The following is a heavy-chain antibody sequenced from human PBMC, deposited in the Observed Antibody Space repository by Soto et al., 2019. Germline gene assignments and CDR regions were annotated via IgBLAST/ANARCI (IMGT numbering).Heavy chain of an antibody. J-gene: IGHJ5*02. V-gene: IGHV1-69*12. D-gene: IGHD3-22*01. CDR2: IIPIFGTA. CDR3: ARDRGPSSGYYPYWFDP. CDR1: GGIFSSYA. Sequence: QVQLVQSGAEVKKPGSSVKVSCKASGGIFSSYAITWVRQAPGQGLEWMGGIIPIFGTANYAQKFQGRVTITADESTSTAYMELSSLRSEDTALYYCARDRGPSSGYYPYWFDPWGQGTLVTVSS.